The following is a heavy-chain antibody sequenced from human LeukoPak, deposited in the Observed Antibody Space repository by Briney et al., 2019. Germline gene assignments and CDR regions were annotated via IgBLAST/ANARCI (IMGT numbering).Heavy chain of an antibody. V-gene: IGHV4-38-2*02. CDR3: ARVSPVAVEWFDP. Sequence: LSETLSLTCTVSGYSISSGYYWGWIRQPPGEGLGWIGTIYHSGSTYYNPCLKSRVTISADTSKNQFSLKLSSVTAADTAVYYCARVSPVAVEWFDPWGQGTLVTVSS. CDR1: GYSISSGYY. D-gene: IGHD6-19*01. J-gene: IGHJ5*02. CDR2: IYHSGST.